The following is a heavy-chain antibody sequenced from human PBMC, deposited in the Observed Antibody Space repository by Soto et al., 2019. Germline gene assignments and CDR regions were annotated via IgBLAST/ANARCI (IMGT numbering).Heavy chain of an antibody. CDR2: ITASADTT. D-gene: IGHD2-2*01. V-gene: IGHV3-23*01. CDR1: AFTFRSYA. J-gene: IGHJ3*02. Sequence: EEQLLESGGGLVRPGGSLRLSCAASAFTFRSYAMSWVRQAPGKGLEWVSAITASADTTYYADSVKGRFTISRDNSKNTLYLRMXXXXXXXXXXXXXXKXXXXXXXXXTSCLGAFDIWGQGTMVTVS. CDR3: XKXXXXXXXXXTSCLGAFDI.